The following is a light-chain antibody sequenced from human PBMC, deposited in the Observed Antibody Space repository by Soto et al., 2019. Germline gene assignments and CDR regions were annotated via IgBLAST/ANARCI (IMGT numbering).Light chain of an antibody. CDR1: SSNIGSNT. Sequence: QSVRTQPPSASGTPGQRVTISCSGSSSNIGSNTVNWYQQLPGTAPKLLIYSNNQRPSGVPDRFSGSKSGTSASLAISGLQSEDEADYYCAAWDDSLNGLLFGGGTKVTVL. CDR2: SNN. J-gene: IGLJ2*01. CDR3: AAWDDSLNGLL. V-gene: IGLV1-44*01.